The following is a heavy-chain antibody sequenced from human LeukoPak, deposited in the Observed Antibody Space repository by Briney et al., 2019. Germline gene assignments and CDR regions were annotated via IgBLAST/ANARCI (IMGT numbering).Heavy chain of an antibody. CDR2: INPKTGGT. J-gene: IGHJ5*02. CDR1: GYTFTDNY. V-gene: IGHV1-2*06. Sequence: ASVKVSCKASGYTFTDNYIHWVRHAPGQGLEWMGRINPKTGGTNYAQKFQGRVTMTTDTSISTAYMDLSSLRSDDTAVYICARDGPGYCSPTSCSDNWFDPWGQGALVTVSS. CDR3: ARDGPGYCSPTSCSDNWFDP. D-gene: IGHD2-2*01.